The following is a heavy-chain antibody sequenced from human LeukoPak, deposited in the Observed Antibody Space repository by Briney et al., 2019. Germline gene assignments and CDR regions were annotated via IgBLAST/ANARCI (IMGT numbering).Heavy chain of an antibody. CDR3: VRSLDY. J-gene: IGHJ4*02. CDR2: ITGSGGFT. V-gene: IGHV3-23*01. Sequence: PGGSLRLSCAASGFPFSTYAMNWVRQAPGKGLEWVSVITGSGGFTQYADSVKGRFTIFRDNSKNTVYPQMNSLRVEDTALYYCVRSLDYWGQGTLVTVSS. CDR1: GFPFSTYA.